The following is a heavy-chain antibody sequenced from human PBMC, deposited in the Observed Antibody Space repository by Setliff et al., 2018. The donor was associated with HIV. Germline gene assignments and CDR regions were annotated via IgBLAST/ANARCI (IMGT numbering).Heavy chain of an antibody. J-gene: IGHJ4*02. CDR2: IYYNGIT. CDR3: ARRIFHSSFPSFDS. CDR1: GGSIGTTTYY. Sequence: ASETLSLTCAVSGGSIGTTTYYWGWIRQPPGKGLERIGSIYYNGITYYNPSLKGRFTISVDTSKNQFSLKVTSVTAADTAVYYCARRIFHSSFPSFDSWGQGTLVTVSS. V-gene: IGHV4-39*01. D-gene: IGHD2-15*01.